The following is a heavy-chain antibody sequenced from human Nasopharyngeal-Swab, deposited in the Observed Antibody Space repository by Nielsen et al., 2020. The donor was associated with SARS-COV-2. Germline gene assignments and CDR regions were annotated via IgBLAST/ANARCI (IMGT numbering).Heavy chain of an antibody. CDR1: GYTFTSYD. CDR2: TQLNNAKT. V-gene: IGHV1-8*01. D-gene: IGHD2-2*03. Sequence: ASVQVSCKASGYTFTSYDINWVRQAPGHGLEGLGRTQLNNAKTVYAQKFQGRVTMTWNTSITTAYMRLSGLRSDDTAVYYCARMMAGYDGYLQNWGQGTLVTVSS. CDR3: ARMMAGYDGYLQN. J-gene: IGHJ1*01.